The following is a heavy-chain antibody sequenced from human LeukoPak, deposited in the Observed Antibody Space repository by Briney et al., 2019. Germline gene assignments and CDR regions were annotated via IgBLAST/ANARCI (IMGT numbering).Heavy chain of an antibody. Sequence: GALRLSCAASGFTFSSYAMHWVRQAPGKGLEWVAVIWYDGSNKYYADSVKGRFTISRDNSKSTLYLQMNSLRAEDTAVYYCARDRYYDSSGAIGYWGQGTLVTVSS. J-gene: IGHJ4*02. V-gene: IGHV3-33*08. CDR3: ARDRYYDSSGAIGY. CDR1: GFTFSSYA. CDR2: IWYDGSNK. D-gene: IGHD3-22*01.